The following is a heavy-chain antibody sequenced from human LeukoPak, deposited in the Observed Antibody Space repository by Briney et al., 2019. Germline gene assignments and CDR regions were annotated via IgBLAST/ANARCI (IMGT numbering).Heavy chain of an antibody. CDR2: IDTSGST. V-gene: IGHV4-61*02. D-gene: IGHD4-17*01. Sequence: PPQSLSLTCTVSAGSLSSGSYYWSWIRQPAGRGLEWFGRIDTSGSTNDTPSLKSRVTISVDTSKSLFSLKLSSVSAADTAVYYCAILTTVTTYYFDYWGQGTLVTVSS. CDR3: AILTTVTTYYFDY. CDR1: AGSLSSGSYY. J-gene: IGHJ4*02.